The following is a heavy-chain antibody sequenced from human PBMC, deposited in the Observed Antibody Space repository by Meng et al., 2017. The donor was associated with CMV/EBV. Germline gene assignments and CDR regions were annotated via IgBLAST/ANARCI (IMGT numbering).Heavy chain of an antibody. J-gene: IGHJ6*02. CDR2: ISAYNGNT. CDR3: ASTATMFYYYYGMDV. Sequence: ASVKVSCKASGYTFTSYGISWVRQAPGQGLEWMGWISAYNGNTNYAQKLQGRVTMTTDTSTSTAYMELRSLRSDDTAVYYCASTATMFYYYYGMDVWGQGTTVTVSS. CDR1: GYTFTSYG. D-gene: IGHD5-24*01. V-gene: IGHV1-18*01.